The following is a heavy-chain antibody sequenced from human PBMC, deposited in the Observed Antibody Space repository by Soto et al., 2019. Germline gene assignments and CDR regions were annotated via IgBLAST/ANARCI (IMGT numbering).Heavy chain of an antibody. Sequence: SVKGSCKASAGRFSNFGISWVRQAPGQGLEWMGGIVPVFGRPNYAQRFRGRLTITDDESTSTGYMELISLRSDDTAVYYCAREGSGYNFWGQGTQVTVSS. J-gene: IGHJ4*02. CDR2: IVPVFGRP. V-gene: IGHV1-69*13. CDR3: AREGSGYNF. CDR1: AGRFSNFG. D-gene: IGHD5-12*01.